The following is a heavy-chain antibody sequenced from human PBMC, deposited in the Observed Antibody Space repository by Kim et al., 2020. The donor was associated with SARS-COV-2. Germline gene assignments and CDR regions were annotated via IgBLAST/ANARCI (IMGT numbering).Heavy chain of an antibody. CDR1: GGTFSSYA. D-gene: IGHD2-15*01. CDR3: ARALGYCSGGSCQGDYYYYGMDV. CDR2: IIPIFGTA. V-gene: IGHV1-69*13. J-gene: IGHJ6*02. Sequence: SVKVSCKASGGTFSSYAISWVRQAPGQGLEWMGGIIPIFGTANYAQKFQGRVTITADESTSTAYMELSSLRSEDTAVYYCARALGYCSGGSCQGDYYYYGMDVWGQGTTVTVSS.